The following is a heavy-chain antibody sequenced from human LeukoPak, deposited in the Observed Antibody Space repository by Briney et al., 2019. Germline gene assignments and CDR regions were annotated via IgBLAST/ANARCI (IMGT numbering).Heavy chain of an antibody. CDR3: ARDTVASLDY. D-gene: IGHD4-23*01. Sequence: SVKVSCKASGDTFSSYAISWVRQAPGQGLEWMGGIIPMFGTANYAQKFQGRVTITADESTSTAYMGLSSLRSEDTAVYYCARDTVASLDYWGQGTLVTVSS. V-gene: IGHV1-69*13. CDR2: IIPMFGTA. CDR1: GDTFSSYA. J-gene: IGHJ4*02.